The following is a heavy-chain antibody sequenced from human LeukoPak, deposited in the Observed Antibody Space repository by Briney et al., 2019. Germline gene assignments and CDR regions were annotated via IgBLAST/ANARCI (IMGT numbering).Heavy chain of an antibody. CDR1: GGSISSRSYY. Sequence: SETLSLTCTVSGGSISSRSYYWGWIRQPPGKGLEWIGYIYYSGSTNYNPSLKSRVTISVDTSKNQFSLKLSSVTAADTAVYYCARGVVPADAFDIWGQGTMVTVSS. CDR2: IYYSGST. J-gene: IGHJ3*02. CDR3: ARGVVPADAFDI. V-gene: IGHV4-61*05. D-gene: IGHD2-2*01.